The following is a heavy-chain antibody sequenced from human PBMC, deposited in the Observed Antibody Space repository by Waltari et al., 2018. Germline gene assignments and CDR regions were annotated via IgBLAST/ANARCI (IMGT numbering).Heavy chain of an antibody. J-gene: IGHJ4*02. CDR2: IYTSGST. Sequence: QVQLQESGPGLVKPSQTLSLTCTVSGGSISGGSYYWSWIRQPAGKGLEWIGYIYTSGSTNYNPSLKSRVTISVDTSKNQFSLKLSSVTAADTAVYYCARSWGQQLVFDYWGQGTLVTVSS. V-gene: IGHV4-61*09. CDR1: GGSISGGSYY. D-gene: IGHD6-13*01. CDR3: ARSWGQQLVFDY.